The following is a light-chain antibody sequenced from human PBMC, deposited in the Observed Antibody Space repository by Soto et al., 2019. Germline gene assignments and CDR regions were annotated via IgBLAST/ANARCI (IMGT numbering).Light chain of an antibody. Sequence: EIVLTQFPGTLSLSPGERATLSCRASQSVSSNYLAWYQQKPGQAPRLLIYDASSRAPGIPDRFSGSGPGTDFTLTISRLEPEDFAVYYCQQYGSSYTFGPGTKVDIK. CDR2: DAS. J-gene: IGKJ3*01. V-gene: IGKV3-20*01. CDR3: QQYGSSYT. CDR1: QSVSSNY.